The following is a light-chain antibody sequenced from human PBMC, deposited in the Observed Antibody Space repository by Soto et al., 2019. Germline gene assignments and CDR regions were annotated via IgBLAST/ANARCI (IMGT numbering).Light chain of an antibody. CDR1: QSVSSK. V-gene: IGKV3-15*01. CDR2: GAS. Sequence: EVVMTQSPATLSVSPGEGATLSCRASQSVSSKLAWYQQKPGQAPRLLIYGASTRATGIPARFSGSESGTEFALTISSLQSEDFAVYYCQQYDNWPFAFGPGTKVDIK. J-gene: IGKJ3*01. CDR3: QQYDNWPFA.